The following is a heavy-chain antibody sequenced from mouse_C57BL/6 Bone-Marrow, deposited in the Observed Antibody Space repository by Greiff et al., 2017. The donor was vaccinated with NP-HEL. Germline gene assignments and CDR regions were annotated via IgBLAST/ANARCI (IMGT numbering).Heavy chain of an antibody. CDR2: ISSGGSYT. CDR1: GFTFSSYG. Sequence: EVMLVESGGDLVKPGGSLKLSCAASGFTFSSYGMSWVRQTPDKRLEWVATISSGGSYTYYPDSVKGRFTISRDNAKNTLYLQMSSLKSEDTAMYYCARRLVGPDYWGQGTTLTVSS. J-gene: IGHJ2*01. D-gene: IGHD1-3*01. V-gene: IGHV5-6*02. CDR3: ARRLVGPDY.